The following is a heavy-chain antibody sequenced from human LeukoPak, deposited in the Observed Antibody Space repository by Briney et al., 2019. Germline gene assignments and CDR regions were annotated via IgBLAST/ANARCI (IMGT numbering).Heavy chain of an antibody. D-gene: IGHD1-14*01. V-gene: IGHV1-18*01. CDR3: ASHDPNPRDYGMDV. Sequence: GASVKVSCKASGYTFTSYGISWVRQAPGQGLEWMGWISAYNGNTYYAQKLQGRVTMTTDTSTSTAYMELRSLRSDDTAVYYCASHDPNPRDYGMDVWGQGTTVTVSS. J-gene: IGHJ6*02. CDR1: GYTFTSYG. CDR2: ISAYNGNT.